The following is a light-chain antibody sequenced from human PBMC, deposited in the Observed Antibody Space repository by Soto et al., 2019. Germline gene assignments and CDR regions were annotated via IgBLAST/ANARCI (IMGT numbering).Light chain of an antibody. Sequence: QSVLTQPPSVSGAPGQRVTVSCTGSSSNIGAGYDVHWYQQLPGAAPKLLIYGNINRPSGVPDRFSGSKSGTSASLAITGLHAEDEADYYCQSFDSSLSGVLFGGGTKLTVL. CDR1: SSNIGAGYD. J-gene: IGLJ3*02. CDR3: QSFDSSLSGVL. CDR2: GNI. V-gene: IGLV1-40*01.